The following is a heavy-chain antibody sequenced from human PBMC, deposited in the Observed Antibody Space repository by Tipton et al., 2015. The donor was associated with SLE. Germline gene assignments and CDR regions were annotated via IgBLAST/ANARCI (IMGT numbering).Heavy chain of an antibody. CDR1: GGSISSYY. Sequence: LRLSCTVSGGSISSYYWSWIRQPPGKGLEWIGYIYYSGSTNYNPSLKSRVTISVDTSKNQFSLKLSSVTAADTAVYYCARVPAFYYYSMDVWGQGITVTASS. J-gene: IGHJ6*03. D-gene: IGHD2-2*01. CDR2: IYYSGST. V-gene: IGHV4-59*01. CDR3: ARVPAFYYYSMDV.